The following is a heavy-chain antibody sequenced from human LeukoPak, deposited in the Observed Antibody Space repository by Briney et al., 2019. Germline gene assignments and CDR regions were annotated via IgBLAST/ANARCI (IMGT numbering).Heavy chain of an antibody. Sequence: PGGSLRLSCAASGFTFNNAWMSWVRQAPGKGLEWVGRIKSKTDGGTTDYAAPVKGRFTISRDNSRNTLYLQMSRLRTEDTAVYYCAKDWMDGGDCSSSNCIDQWGQGTLVTVSS. J-gene: IGHJ4*02. D-gene: IGHD2-21*02. CDR1: GFTFNNAW. CDR3: AKDWMDGGDCSSSNCIDQ. V-gene: IGHV3-15*01. CDR2: IKSKTDGGTT.